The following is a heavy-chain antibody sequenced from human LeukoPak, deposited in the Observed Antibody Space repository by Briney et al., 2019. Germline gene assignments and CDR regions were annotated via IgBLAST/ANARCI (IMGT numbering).Heavy chain of an antibody. CDR1: GFSFSSYW. CDR3: ARTESYRFQY. D-gene: IGHD3-16*02. CDR2: IFVGGDT. J-gene: IGHJ4*02. V-gene: IGHV3-53*01. Sequence: PGGSLRLSCAASGFSFSSYWMHWVRQAPGKGLEWVSIIFVGGDTYYADSVKGRFTISRDSSKNTLYLQMNSLRVDDTALYYCARTESYRFQYWGQGTLVTVSS.